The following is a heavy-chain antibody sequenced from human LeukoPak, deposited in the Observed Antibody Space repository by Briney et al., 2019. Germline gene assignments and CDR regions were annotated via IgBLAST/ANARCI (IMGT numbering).Heavy chain of an antibody. CDR1: GFTFSSYG. J-gene: IGHJ4*02. CDR2: ISYDGSNK. Sequence: GRSLRLSCAASGFTFSSYGMHWVRQAPGKGLEWVAVISYDGSNKYYADSVKGRSTISRDNSKNTLYLQMNSLRAEDTAVYYCAKDTNIIAVAGFFDYWGQGTLVTVSS. V-gene: IGHV3-30*18. CDR3: AKDTNIIAVAGFFDY. D-gene: IGHD6-19*01.